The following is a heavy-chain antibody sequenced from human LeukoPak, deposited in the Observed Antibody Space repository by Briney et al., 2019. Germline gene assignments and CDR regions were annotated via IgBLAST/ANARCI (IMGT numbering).Heavy chain of an antibody. CDR2: ISSSRSTI. Sequence: GGSLRLSCAASGFTVSSNYMSWVRQAPGKGLEWVSYISSSRSTIYYADSVKGRFTISRDNAKNSLYLQMNSLRAEDTAVYYCARARNPYYYDGSGYFFDYWGQGTLVTVSS. CDR1: GFTVSSNY. V-gene: IGHV3-48*04. CDR3: ARARNPYYYDGSGYFFDY. J-gene: IGHJ4*02. D-gene: IGHD3-22*01.